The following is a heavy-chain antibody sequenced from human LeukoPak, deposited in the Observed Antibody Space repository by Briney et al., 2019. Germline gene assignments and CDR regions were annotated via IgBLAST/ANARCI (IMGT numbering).Heavy chain of an antibody. V-gene: IGHV3-48*04. D-gene: IGHD5-12*01. Sequence: GGSLRLSCAASGFTFSSYSMNWVRQAPGEGLEWVSYISSLSGTIYYADSVKGRFTISRDNAKNSLYLQMNNLRAEDTAVYYCARHSGTWVDTASDIWGQGTRVTVSS. CDR3: ARHSGTWVDTASDI. J-gene: IGHJ3*02. CDR2: ISSLSGTI. CDR1: GFTFSSYS.